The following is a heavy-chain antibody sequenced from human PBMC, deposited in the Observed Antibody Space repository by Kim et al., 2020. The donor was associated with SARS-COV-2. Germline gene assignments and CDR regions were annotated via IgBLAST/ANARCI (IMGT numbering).Heavy chain of an antibody. V-gene: IGHV3-30-3*01. D-gene: IGHD4-17*01. J-gene: IGHJ4*01. CDR3: ATDYGGNSWFDYFDY. Sequence: GGSLRLSCAASGFTFSSYAMHWVRQAPGKGLEWVAVISYDGSNKYYADSVKGRFTISGDNSKNTLYLQMNSLRAEDTAVYYCATDYGGNSWFDYFDYWG. CDR1: GFTFSSYA. CDR2: ISYDGSNK.